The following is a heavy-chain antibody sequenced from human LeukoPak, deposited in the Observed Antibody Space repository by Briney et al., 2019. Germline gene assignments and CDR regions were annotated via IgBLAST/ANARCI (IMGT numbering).Heavy chain of an antibody. CDR1: GYTFTSYG. CDR3: YYYDSSGYTDY. V-gene: IGHV1-18*04. Sequence: GASVKVSCKASGYTFTSYGISWERQAPGQGLEWMGWISAYNGNTNYAQKLQGRVTMTTDTSTSTAYMELRSLRSDDTAVYYCYYYDSSGYTDYWGQGTLVTVSS. CDR2: ISAYNGNT. D-gene: IGHD3-22*01. J-gene: IGHJ4*02.